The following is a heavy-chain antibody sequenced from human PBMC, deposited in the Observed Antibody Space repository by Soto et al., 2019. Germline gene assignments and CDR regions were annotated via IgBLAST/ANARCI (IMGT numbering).Heavy chain of an antibody. V-gene: IGHV1-46*01. CDR2: INPSGGST. J-gene: IGHJ6*03. Sequence: ASVKVSCKASGYTFTSYYMHWVRQAPGQGLEWMGIINPSGGSTSYAQKFQGRVTMTRDTSTSTVYMELSSLRSEDTAVYYCALDYGDPTDYYSYYYMHVWGKGTTVTVSS. CDR3: ALDYGDPTDYYSYYYMHV. D-gene: IGHD4-17*01. CDR1: GYTFTSYY.